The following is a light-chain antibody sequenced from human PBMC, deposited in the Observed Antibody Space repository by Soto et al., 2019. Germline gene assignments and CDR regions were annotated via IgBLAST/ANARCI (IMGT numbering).Light chain of an antibody. Sequence: LTQPASVSGSPGQSVTISCTGTKNDIGVYDFVSWYQHHPGKAPRLIIYEVVQRPSGVPDRFSGSKSGNTASLTVSGLQAADEADYFCKSYAGSNTYVFGSGTKVTVL. V-gene: IGLV2-8*01. J-gene: IGLJ1*01. CDR3: KSYAGSNTYV. CDR2: EVV. CDR1: KNDIGVYDF.